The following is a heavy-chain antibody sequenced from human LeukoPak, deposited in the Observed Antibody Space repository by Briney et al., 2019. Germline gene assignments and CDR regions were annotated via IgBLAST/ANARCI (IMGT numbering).Heavy chain of an antibody. D-gene: IGHD2-15*01. J-gene: IGHJ3*02. Sequence: ASVKVSCKASGYTFTSYYMHWVRQAPGQGLEWMGIINPSGGSTSYAQKFQGRVTMTRDMSTSTVYMELSSLRSEDTAVYYCATLTRGYCSGGSCYPGAFDIWGQGTMVTVSS. CDR1: GYTFTSYY. V-gene: IGHV1-46*01. CDR3: ATLTRGYCSGGSCYPGAFDI. CDR2: INPSGGST.